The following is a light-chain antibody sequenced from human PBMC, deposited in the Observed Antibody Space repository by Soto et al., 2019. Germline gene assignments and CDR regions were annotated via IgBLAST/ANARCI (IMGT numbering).Light chain of an antibody. CDR3: QQYSSNLYT. Sequence: EIQMTQSPSTLSASVGDRVTITCRASQSISTHLAWHQQKPGKAPEVLIYDASTLESGVPSRFSGSGSGTKFTLTISSLQPDDFATYYCQQYSSNLYTFGQGTKLEIK. CDR1: QSISTH. J-gene: IGKJ2*01. CDR2: DAS. V-gene: IGKV1-5*01.